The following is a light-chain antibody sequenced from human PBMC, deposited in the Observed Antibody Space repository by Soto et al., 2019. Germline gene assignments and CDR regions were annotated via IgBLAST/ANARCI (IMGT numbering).Light chain of an antibody. CDR2: ASS. CDR1: QGISSY. Sequence: DIQLTQSPSFLSASVVDRGTITCRSSQGISSYLAWYQQKPGKAPKLLIYASSTSQSGVPSRFSGSGSGTAFTLTISRLQPEDFATYYCQQLNSYSYTFGQGTNLEIK. V-gene: IGKV1-9*01. CDR3: QQLNSYSYT. J-gene: IGKJ2*01.